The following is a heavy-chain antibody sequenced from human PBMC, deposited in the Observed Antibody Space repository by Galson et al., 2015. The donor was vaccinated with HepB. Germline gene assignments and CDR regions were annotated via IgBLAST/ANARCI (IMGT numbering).Heavy chain of an antibody. CDR1: GGTFSSYA. J-gene: IGHJ6*02. CDR2: IIPIFGIA. V-gene: IGHV1-69*10. D-gene: IGHD3-10*01. Sequence: SVKVSCKASGGTFSSYAISWVRQAPGQGLEWMGGIIPIFGIANYAQKFQGRVTITADKSTSTAYMELSSLRSEDTAVYYCARVGKPYYYYGMDVWGQVTTVTVSS. CDR3: ARVGKPYYYYGMDV.